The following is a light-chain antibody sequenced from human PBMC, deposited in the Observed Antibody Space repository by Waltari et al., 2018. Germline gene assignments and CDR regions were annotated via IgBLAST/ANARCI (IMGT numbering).Light chain of an antibody. J-gene: IGKJ4*01. Sequence: DIVMTQSPESLAVSLGERATINCKSSESVLYSSNNKDHLAWYQPKPGQRPKLLIYWAATRESGVPDRFSGSGSETEFTLTINSLQAEDVAVYYCQQYYNTPLTFGGGTKVESK. V-gene: IGKV4-1*01. CDR3: QQYYNTPLT. CDR1: ESVLYSSNNKDH. CDR2: WAA.